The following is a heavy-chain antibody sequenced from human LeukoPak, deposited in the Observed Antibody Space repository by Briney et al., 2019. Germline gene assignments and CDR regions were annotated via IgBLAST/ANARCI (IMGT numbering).Heavy chain of an antibody. Sequence: ASVKVSCKASGYTFTSYDINWVRQATGQGFEWMGWMNPNSGNTGYAQKFQGRVTMTRNTSISTAYMELSSLRSEDTAVYYCARLRYYYDSSGIDPWGQGTLVTVSS. CDR2: MNPNSGNT. J-gene: IGHJ5*02. D-gene: IGHD3-22*01. V-gene: IGHV1-8*01. CDR3: ARLRYYYDSSGIDP. CDR1: GYTFTSYD.